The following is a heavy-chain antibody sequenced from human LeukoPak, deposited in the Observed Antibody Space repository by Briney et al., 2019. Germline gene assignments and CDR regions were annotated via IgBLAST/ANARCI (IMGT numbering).Heavy chain of an antibody. V-gene: IGHV3-30*02. J-gene: IGHJ4*02. CDR2: IRYDESNK. CDR3: AKDRHDGKDY. CDR1: GLTFSGYG. D-gene: IGHD4-23*01. Sequence: GGSLRLSCAASGLTFSGYGMHWVRQALGKGLEWVAFIRYDESNKYYADSVKGRFTISRDNSKNTLYLQMNSLRTEDTGVYYCAKDRHDGKDYWGQGTLVTVSS.